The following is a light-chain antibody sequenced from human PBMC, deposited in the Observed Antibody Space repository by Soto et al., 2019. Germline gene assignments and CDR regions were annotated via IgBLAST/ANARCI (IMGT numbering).Light chain of an antibody. CDR2: SNN. CDR3: AAWDDSLNGVV. J-gene: IGLJ3*02. Sequence: QLVLTQSPSASGTPGQRVTISCSGSSSNIGSNTVNWYQQLPGKAPKVLIYSNNQRPSGIPDRFSGSKSVTSASLAISGLQSEDEADYYCAAWDDSLNGVVFGGGTKVTVL. V-gene: IGLV1-44*01. CDR1: SSNIGSNT.